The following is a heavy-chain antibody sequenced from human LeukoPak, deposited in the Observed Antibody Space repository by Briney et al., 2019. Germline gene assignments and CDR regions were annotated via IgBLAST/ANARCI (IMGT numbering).Heavy chain of an antibody. J-gene: IGHJ4*02. CDR3: ARGWFGERPFAY. CDR2: MHASGST. Sequence: SETLSLTCTVSGGSITSYYWSWIRLPAGKGLEWIGHMHASGSTNYNPSLKSRVTMSVDTSKNQFSLRLNSVTAADTAVYYCARGWFGERPFAYWGQGTLVTVSS. CDR1: GGSITSYY. V-gene: IGHV4-4*07. D-gene: IGHD3-10*01.